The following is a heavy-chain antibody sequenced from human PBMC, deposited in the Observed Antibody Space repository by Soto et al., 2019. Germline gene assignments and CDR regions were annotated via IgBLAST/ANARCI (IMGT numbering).Heavy chain of an antibody. J-gene: IGHJ4*02. CDR1: GGSISGGGYY. V-gene: IGHV4-31*03. Sequence: SETLSLTCTVSGGSISGGGYYWSWIRQHPGKGLEWIGYIIYTGSTYCNPSLESRVTISVDTSKNQFSLNLSSVTAADTAVYYCARGAVTTEDYWGQGTLVTVSS. CDR2: IIYTGST. D-gene: IGHD4-17*01. CDR3: ARGAVTTEDY.